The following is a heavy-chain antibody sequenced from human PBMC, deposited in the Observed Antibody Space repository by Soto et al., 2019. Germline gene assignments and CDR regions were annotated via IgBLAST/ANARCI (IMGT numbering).Heavy chain of an antibody. V-gene: IGHV3-23*01. CDR3: AKQMGTWVDTAIDF. D-gene: IGHD1-1*01. J-gene: IGHJ4*02. CDR2: LSHDGGNI. Sequence: GWSLRLSXVAPDFSFTHHAMTWVRLPPRKGLQWVAALSHDGGNIYYRDSVRGRFTISRDNSKNTLYLQMHSLKAEDTAVYFCAKQMGTWVDTAIDFWGQGTQVTVSS. CDR1: DFSFTHHA.